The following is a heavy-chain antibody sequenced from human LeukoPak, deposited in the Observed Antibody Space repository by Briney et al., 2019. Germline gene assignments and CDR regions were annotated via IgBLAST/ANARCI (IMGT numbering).Heavy chain of an antibody. CDR1: GFTFSSYS. J-gene: IGHJ4*02. CDR2: ISSSSSYI. D-gene: IGHD5-24*01. V-gene: IGHV3-21*01. CDR3: ARGQAGYNWGPDY. Sequence: GGSLRLSCAASGFTFSSYSMNRVRQAPGKGLEWVSSISSSSSYIYYADSVKGRFTISRDNAKNSLYLQMNSLRAEDTAVYYCARGQAGYNWGPDYWGQGTLVTVSS.